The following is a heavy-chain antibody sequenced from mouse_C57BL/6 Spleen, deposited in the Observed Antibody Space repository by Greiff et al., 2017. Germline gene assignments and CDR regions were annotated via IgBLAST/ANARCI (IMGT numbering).Heavy chain of an antibody. V-gene: IGHV1-39*01. CDR3: ARLRGSSGYPYAMDY. CDR2: INPNYGTT. CDR1: GYSFTDYN. J-gene: IGHJ4*01. Sequence: VQLKESGPELVKPGASVKISCKASGYSFTDYNMNWVKQSNGKSLEWIGVINPNYGTTSYNQKFKGKATLTVDQSSSTAYMQLNSLTSEDSAVYYCARLRGSSGYPYAMDYWGQGTSVTVSS. D-gene: IGHD3-2*02.